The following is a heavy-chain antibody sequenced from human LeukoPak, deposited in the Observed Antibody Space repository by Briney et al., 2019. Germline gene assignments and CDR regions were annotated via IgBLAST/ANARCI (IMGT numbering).Heavy chain of an antibody. CDR1: GFTFSDYA. CDR3: ARDPNGDYIGAFDM. D-gene: IGHD4-17*01. J-gene: IGHJ3*02. CDR2: IRGGGTSE. V-gene: IGHV3-23*01. Sequence: LTGGSLRLSCTAYGFTFSDYAMMWVRQAPGKGPEWVSAIRGGGTSEFYAASVKGRFRISRDNSKDTLFLQMNSLRADDTAVDYCARDPNGDYIGAFDMWGRGTMVTVSS.